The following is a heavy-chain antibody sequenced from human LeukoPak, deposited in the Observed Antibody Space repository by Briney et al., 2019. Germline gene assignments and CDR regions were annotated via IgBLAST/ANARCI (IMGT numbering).Heavy chain of an antibody. V-gene: IGHV4-34*01. CDR1: GGSISSYY. CDR2: INHSGST. J-gene: IGHJ4*02. Sequence: SETLSLTCTVSGGSISSYYWSWIRQPPGKGLEWIGEINHSGSTNYNPSLKSRVTISVDTSKNQFSLKLSSVTAADTAVYYCARGGYPYRYYDYWGQGTLVTVSS. D-gene: IGHD5-18*01. CDR3: ARGGYPYRYYDY.